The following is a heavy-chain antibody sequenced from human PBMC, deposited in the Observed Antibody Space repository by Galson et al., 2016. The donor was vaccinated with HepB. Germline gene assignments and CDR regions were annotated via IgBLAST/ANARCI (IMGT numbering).Heavy chain of an antibody. D-gene: IGHD2-8*02. J-gene: IGHJ4*02. CDR3: LGTGEAAD. Sequence: SLRLSCAASGFTFSNYCINWVRQAPGKGLEWVANIRPDGRSQYYVDAVKGRFTISRDNARNSLYLQMNSLRVEDTAVYYCLGTGEAADWGQGTLVTVSS. CDR2: IRPDGRSQ. V-gene: IGHV3-7*01. CDR1: GFTFSNYC.